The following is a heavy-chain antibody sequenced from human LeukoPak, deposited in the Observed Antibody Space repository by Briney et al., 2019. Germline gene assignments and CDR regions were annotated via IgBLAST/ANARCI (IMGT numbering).Heavy chain of an antibody. V-gene: IGHV4-4*07. CDR1: GGSISSYY. CDR2: IYTSGST. Sequence: SETLSLTCTVSGGSISSYYWSWIRQPAGKRLEWIGRIYTSGSTNYNPSLKSRVTMSVDTSKNQFSLKLSSVTAADTAVYYCARMGGTYSEYFFDYWGQGPLAPVSS. CDR3: ARMGGTYSEYFFDY. D-gene: IGHD2-15*01. J-gene: IGHJ4*02.